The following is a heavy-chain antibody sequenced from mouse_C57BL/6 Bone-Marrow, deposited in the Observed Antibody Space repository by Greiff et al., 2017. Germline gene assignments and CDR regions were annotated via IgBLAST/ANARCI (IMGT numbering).Heavy chain of an antibody. J-gene: IGHJ4*01. CDR2: FYPGSGSI. Sequence: LVESGAELVKPGASVKLSCKASGYTFTEYTIHWVKQRSGQGLEWIGWFYPGSGSIKYNEKFKDKATLTADKSSSTVYMELSRLTSEDSAVYFCARHEDGYGSSYEAMDYWGQGTSVTVSS. CDR3: ARHEDGYGSSYEAMDY. D-gene: IGHD1-1*01. V-gene: IGHV1-62-2*01. CDR1: GYTFTEYT.